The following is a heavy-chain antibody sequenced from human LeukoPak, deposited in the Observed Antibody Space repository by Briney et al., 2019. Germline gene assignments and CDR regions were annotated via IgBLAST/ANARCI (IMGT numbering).Heavy chain of an antibody. CDR1: GYTFTGYY. V-gene: IGHV1-2*02. Sequence: EASVKVSCKASGYTFTGYYMHWVRQAPGQGLEWMGWINPNSGGTNYAQKFQGRVTMTRDTSISTAYMELSRLRSDDTAVYYCARTYYDFWSGPLDPSWFDPWGQGTLVTVSS. J-gene: IGHJ5*02. D-gene: IGHD3-3*01. CDR2: INPNSGGT. CDR3: ARTYYDFWSGPLDPSWFDP.